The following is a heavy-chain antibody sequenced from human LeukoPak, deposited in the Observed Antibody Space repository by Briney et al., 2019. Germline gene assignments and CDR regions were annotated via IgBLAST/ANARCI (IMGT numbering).Heavy chain of an antibody. D-gene: IGHD3-10*01. CDR1: GGSISSSNW. Sequence: KPSETLSLTCAVSGGSISSSNWWSWVRQPPGKGLEWIGEIYHSGSTNYNPSLKSRVTISVDKSKNQFSLKLSSVTAADTAVYYCARDPPRDYGSGSANYYYYYGMDVWGKGTTVTVSS. V-gene: IGHV4-4*02. J-gene: IGHJ6*04. CDR3: ARDPPRDYGSGSANYYYYYGMDV. CDR2: IYHSGST.